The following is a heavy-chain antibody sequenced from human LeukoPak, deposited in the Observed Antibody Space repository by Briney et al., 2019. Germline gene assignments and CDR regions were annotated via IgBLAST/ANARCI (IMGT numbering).Heavy chain of an antibody. V-gene: IGHV3-11*06. CDR2: ISKSGSDT. CDR3: ARVGATGTADY. J-gene: IGHJ4*02. CDR1: GFTFSDYY. Sequence: PGGSLRLSCAAFGFTFSDYYMSWIRQAPGRGLEWASYISKSGSDTNFADSVKGRFTISRDNAKNSLYLQMNSLRGEDTPVYYCARVGATGTADYWGQGTLVTVS. D-gene: IGHD1-1*01.